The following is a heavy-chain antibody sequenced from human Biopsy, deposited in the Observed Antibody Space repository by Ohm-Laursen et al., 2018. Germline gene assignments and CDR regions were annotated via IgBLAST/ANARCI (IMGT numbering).Heavy chain of an antibody. CDR1: GFNFSAYG. CDR2: TWDDGSHQ. Sequence: SSLRLSCAASGFNFSAYGMHWVRQAPGKGLEWVALTWDDGSHQYYADSVKGRFTISRDNSKNSLYLHINTLRVEDTAVYYCVTDRLDDITKVRGIMTDWGQGTLGNVSS. D-gene: IGHD3-10*01. CDR3: VTDRLDDITKVRGIMTD. J-gene: IGHJ4*02. V-gene: IGHV3-33*01.